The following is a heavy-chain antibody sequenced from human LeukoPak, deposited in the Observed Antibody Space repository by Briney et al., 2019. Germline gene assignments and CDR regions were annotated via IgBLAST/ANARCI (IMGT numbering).Heavy chain of an antibody. CDR2: ITASRDYT. J-gene: IGHJ4*02. V-gene: IGHV3-23*01. Sequence: GGSLRLSCAASGFTFSTYAMTWVRQAPGKGLEWVSTITASRDYTYYADSVKGRFTISRDDSKNTLYLQMGSLRAEDTALYHCAKGKLAFDSWGQGTLVTVSS. CDR3: AKGKLAFDS. CDR1: GFTFSTYA.